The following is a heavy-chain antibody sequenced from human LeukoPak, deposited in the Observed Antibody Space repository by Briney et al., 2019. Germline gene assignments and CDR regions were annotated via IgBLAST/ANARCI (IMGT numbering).Heavy chain of an antibody. CDR3: AGASSKWELSF. D-gene: IGHD1-26*01. CDR1: GGTFSRYA. Sequence: SVKVSCKAPGGTFSRYAISWVRQAPGQGLEWMGGYIPMFGTANYAQNFQNRVTITADESTSTFSMEVSSLRPEDTAVYFCAGASSKWELSFWGQGTLVTVSS. CDR2: YIPMFGTA. V-gene: IGHV1-69*01. J-gene: IGHJ4*02.